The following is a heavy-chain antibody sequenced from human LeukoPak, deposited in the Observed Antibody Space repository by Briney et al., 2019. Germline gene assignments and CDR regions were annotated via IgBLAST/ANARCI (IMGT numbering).Heavy chain of an antibody. CDR3: ARVTGYVIEDYFDY. CDR2: IFYTGST. J-gene: IGHJ4*02. V-gene: IGHV4-59*01. D-gene: IGHD3-22*01. Sequence: SETLSLTCTVSGGSISSYYWSWIRQPPGKGLEWIGYIFYTGSTNYNPSLKSRVTISVLTSKNQFSLKLRSVTAADTAVYYCARVTGYVIEDYFDYWGQGTLVTVSS. CDR1: GGSISSYY.